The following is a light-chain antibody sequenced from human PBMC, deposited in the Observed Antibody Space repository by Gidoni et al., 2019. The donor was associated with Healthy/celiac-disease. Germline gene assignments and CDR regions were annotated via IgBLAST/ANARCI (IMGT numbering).Light chain of an antibody. CDR1: QSVSSN. Sequence: ELVMTLPPATLSVSPGERATPPCRASQSVSSNLAWYQQKPGQAPRLLIYGASTRATGIPARFSGSGSGTEFTLTISSLQSEDFAVYYCQQYNNWPYTFGQGTKLEIK. J-gene: IGKJ2*01. CDR3: QQYNNWPYT. CDR2: GAS. V-gene: IGKV3-15*01.